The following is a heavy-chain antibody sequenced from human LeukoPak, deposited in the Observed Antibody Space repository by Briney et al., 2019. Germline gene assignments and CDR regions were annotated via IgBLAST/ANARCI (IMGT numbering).Heavy chain of an antibody. CDR3: ARSTLYDILTEYYFDY. J-gene: IGHJ4*02. D-gene: IGHD3-9*01. Sequence: GSLRLSCAASGFTFSSYSMNWVRQAPGKGLEWVSSISSSSSYTNYADSVKGRFTISRDSAKNSLYLQMNSLRAEDTAVYYCARSTLYDILTEYYFDYWGQGTLVTVSS. CDR2: ISSSSSYT. CDR1: GFTFSSYS. V-gene: IGHV3-21*04.